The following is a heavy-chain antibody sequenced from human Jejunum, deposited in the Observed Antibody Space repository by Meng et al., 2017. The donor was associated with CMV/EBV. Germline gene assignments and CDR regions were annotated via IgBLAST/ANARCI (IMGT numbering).Heavy chain of an antibody. CDR1: GGSISSSSYY. J-gene: IGHJ2*01. V-gene: IGHV4-39*01. CDR2: IYYSGST. D-gene: IGHD7-27*01. CDR3: ASPLGILGIVDL. Sequence: QLQLQESGPGLLKPSETLSLPCTVSGGSISSSSYYWGWIRQPPGKGLEWIGSIYYSGSTYYNPSLKSRVTISVDTSKNQFSLKLSSVTAADTAVYYCASPLGILGIVDLWGRGTLVTVSS.